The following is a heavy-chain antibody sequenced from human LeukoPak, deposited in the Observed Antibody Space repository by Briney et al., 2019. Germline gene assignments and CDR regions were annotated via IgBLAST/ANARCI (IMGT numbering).Heavy chain of an antibody. J-gene: IGHJ4*02. Sequence: GGSLRLSCAASGFILSSQDMSWVRQAPGKGLEWVSTVSGSGGGTVYADSVKGRFTVSRDNTKNTLYLQMNSLRAEDTAVYYCARDSIAAAGTSLDYWGQGTLVTVSS. D-gene: IGHD6-13*01. CDR1: GFILSSQD. CDR3: ARDSIAAAGTSLDY. CDR2: VSGSGGGT. V-gene: IGHV3-23*01.